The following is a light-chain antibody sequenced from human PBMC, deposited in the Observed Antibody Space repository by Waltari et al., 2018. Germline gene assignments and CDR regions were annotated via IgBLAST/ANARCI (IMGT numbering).Light chain of an antibody. CDR3: ATWDDSVSAYV. CDR1: RSNIRFNP. J-gene: IGLJ1*01. Sequence: QSVLTQPPAASGTPGQTIALSCSGGRSNIRFNPVYWYQQLPGLAPKLLIYNTHPRPSGVPDRFSGSKSGTSASLAINGLRSEDEAVYYCATWDDSVSAYVFGSGTEVSVL. CDR2: NTH. V-gene: IGLV1-47*01.